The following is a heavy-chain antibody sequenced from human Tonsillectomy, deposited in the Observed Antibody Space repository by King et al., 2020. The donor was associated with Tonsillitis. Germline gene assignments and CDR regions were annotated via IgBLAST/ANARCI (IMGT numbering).Heavy chain of an antibody. D-gene: IGHD3-10*01. CDR3: ARDRGVYYYYGMDV. J-gene: IGHJ6*02. V-gene: IGHV7-4-1*02. Sequence: VQLVESGSELMKPGASVKVSCKASGYTFTSYAMNWVRQAPGQGLEWMGWINTNTGNPTYAQGFTGRFVFSLETSVSTAYLPISSLKAEDTAVYYCARDRGVYYYYGMDVWGQGTTVTVSS. CDR1: GYTFTSYA. CDR2: INTNTGNP.